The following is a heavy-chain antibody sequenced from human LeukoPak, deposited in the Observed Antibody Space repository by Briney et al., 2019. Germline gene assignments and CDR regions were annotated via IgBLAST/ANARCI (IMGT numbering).Heavy chain of an antibody. D-gene: IGHD3-22*01. Sequence: GRSLRLSCAASGFTFSSCGMHWARQAPGKGLEWVAVIWSDGSTKYYADSVKGRFTISRDNSRNTLYMQMNSLRAEDTAVYYCAKTRAMDSSGYYFDYWGRGILVTVSS. J-gene: IGHJ4*02. CDR1: GFTFSSCG. V-gene: IGHV3-33*06. CDR2: IWSDGSTK. CDR3: AKTRAMDSSGYYFDY.